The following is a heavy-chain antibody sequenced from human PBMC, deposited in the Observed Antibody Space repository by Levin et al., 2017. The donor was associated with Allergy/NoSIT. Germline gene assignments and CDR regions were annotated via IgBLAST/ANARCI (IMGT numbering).Heavy chain of an antibody. Sequence: ASVKVSCKASGYTFTGYYLHWVRQAPGQGLECMGWINPDSGATKYVENFQGRVTMTRDPSISTAYMELSRLRSDDTAGYYCARASSPMGKAAGGNDYWGQGTLVTVSS. CDR3: ARASSPMGKAAGGNDY. D-gene: IGHD6-13*01. V-gene: IGHV1-2*02. J-gene: IGHJ4*02. CDR2: INPDSGAT. CDR1: GYTFTGYY.